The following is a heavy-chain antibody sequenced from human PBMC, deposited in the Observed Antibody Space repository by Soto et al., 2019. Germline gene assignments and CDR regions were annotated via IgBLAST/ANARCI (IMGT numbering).Heavy chain of an antibody. Sequence: ASVKVSCKASGYTLTSYYMHWVRQAPGQGLEWMGIINPSGSTTYAQKFQGRVTMTRDTSTSTVYMELSSLRSEDTAVYYCNRVYCSGGSCYSIDYWGQGTLVTVS. CDR3: NRVYCSGGSCYSIDY. CDR1: GYTLTSYY. J-gene: IGHJ4*02. D-gene: IGHD2-15*01. V-gene: IGHV1-46*03. CDR2: INPSGST.